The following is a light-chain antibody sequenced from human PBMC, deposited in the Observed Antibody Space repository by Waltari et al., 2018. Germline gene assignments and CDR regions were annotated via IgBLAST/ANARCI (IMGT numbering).Light chain of an antibody. Sequence: DIQMTQSPSSLSASIGDRVLITCRASQTVTSDLHWYQQRPVKPPKLLIYSASTLQRGVSSRFSGSGSGTDFTLTINNLQPDDFATYFCQQNYASPFTFGQGTKLDMK. V-gene: IGKV1-39*01. J-gene: IGKJ2*01. CDR2: SAS. CDR1: QTVTSD. CDR3: QQNYASPFT.